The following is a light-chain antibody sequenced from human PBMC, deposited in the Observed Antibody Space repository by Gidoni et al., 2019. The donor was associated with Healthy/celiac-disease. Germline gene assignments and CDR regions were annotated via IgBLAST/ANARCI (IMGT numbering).Light chain of an antibody. J-gene: IGKJ4*01. CDR3: QQYGSSPLT. Sequence: PPGTLSLSPGERATLSCRASQSVSSSYLAWYQQKPGQAPRLLIYGASSRATGIPDRFSGSGSGTDFTLTISRLEPEDFAVYYCQQYGSSPLTFGGGTKVEIK. CDR2: GAS. V-gene: IGKV3-20*01. CDR1: QSVSSSY.